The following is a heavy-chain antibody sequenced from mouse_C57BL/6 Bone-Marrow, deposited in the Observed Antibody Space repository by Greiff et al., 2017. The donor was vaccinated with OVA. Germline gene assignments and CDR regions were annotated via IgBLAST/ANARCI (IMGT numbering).Heavy chain of an antibody. CDR2: IDPSASYT. J-gene: IGHJ1*03. D-gene: IGHD1-1*01. CDR1: GYTFTSYW. V-gene: IGHV1-50*01. Sequence: VKLQQPGAELVKPGASVKLSCKASGYTFTSYWMQWVKQRPGQGLEWIGEIDPSASYTNYNQKFKGKATLTVDTSSSTAYMQLSSLTSEDSAVYYCARADYYGSSYGYFDVWGTGTTGTVSS. CDR3: ARADYYGSSYGYFDV.